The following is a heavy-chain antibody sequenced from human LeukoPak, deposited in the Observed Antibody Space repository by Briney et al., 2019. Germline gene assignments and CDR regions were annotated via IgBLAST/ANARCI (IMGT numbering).Heavy chain of an antibody. CDR3: ARAMVRGVITPDY. Sequence: ASVKVSCKQPVDTFTGYYMHWGRQAPGQGLEWMGRINPNSGGTNYAQKFQGRVTMTRDTSISTAYMELSRLRSDDTAVYYCARAMVRGVITPDYCGQGTLVTVTS. J-gene: IGHJ4*02. CDR1: VDTFTGYY. CDR2: INPNSGGT. D-gene: IGHD3-10*01. V-gene: IGHV1-2*06.